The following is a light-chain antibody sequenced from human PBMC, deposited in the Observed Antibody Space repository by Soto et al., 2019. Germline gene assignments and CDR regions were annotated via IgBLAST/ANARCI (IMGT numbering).Light chain of an antibody. Sequence: QSALTQPPSVSGSPGQSVTISCTGTSSDVGSYNRVSWYQQPPGTAPKLMIYEVSNRPSGVPDRFSGSKSGNTASLTIPGLQAEDEADYYCSSYTSSSTSLYVFGTGTQLTVL. J-gene: IGLJ1*01. CDR2: EVS. V-gene: IGLV2-18*02. CDR1: SSDVGSYNR. CDR3: SSYTSSSTSLYV.